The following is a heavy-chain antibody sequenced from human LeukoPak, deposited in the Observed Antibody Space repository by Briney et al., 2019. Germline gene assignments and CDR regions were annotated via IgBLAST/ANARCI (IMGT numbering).Heavy chain of an antibody. D-gene: IGHD3-10*01. CDR2: INPSGGST. CDR3: ARAYGSGSYTLLFFDY. V-gene: IGHV1-46*01. Sequence: ASVKVSCKASGYTCTSYYMHWVRQAPGQGLEWMGIINPSGGSTSYAQKFQGRVTMTRDTSTSTVYMELSSLRSEDTAVYYCARAYGSGSYTLLFFDYWGQGTLVTVSS. CDR1: GYTCTSYY. J-gene: IGHJ4*02.